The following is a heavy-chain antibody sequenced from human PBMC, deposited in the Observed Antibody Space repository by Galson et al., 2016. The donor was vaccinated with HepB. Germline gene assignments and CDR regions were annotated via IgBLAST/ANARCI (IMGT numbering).Heavy chain of an antibody. V-gene: IGHV3-23*01. Sequence: SLRLSCAASGFTFSTYDMSWVRLAPGKALEWVSPFISNGDSTYYADSVRGRFTISGDSSENTLNLQMDSLRVEDTAVYYCARELGGRLMYHYGMEVCGQG. CDR2: FISNGDST. D-gene: IGHD2-8*01. J-gene: IGHJ6*01. CDR1: GFTFSTYD. CDR3: ARELGGRLMYHYGMEV.